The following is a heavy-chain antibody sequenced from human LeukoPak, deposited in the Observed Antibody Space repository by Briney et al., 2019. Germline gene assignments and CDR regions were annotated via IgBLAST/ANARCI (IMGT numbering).Heavy chain of an antibody. CDR2: IRYDGSNK. V-gene: IGHV3-30*02. CDR1: GFTFSSYG. J-gene: IGHJ4*02. Sequence: GGSLRLSCAASGFTFSSYGMHWVRQAPGKGLEWVAFIRYDGSNKYYADSVKGRFTISRDSSKNTLYLQMNSLRAEDTAVYYCAKDRRYCSSTSCMAIDYWGQGTLVTVSS. CDR3: AKDRRYCSSTSCMAIDY. D-gene: IGHD2-2*01.